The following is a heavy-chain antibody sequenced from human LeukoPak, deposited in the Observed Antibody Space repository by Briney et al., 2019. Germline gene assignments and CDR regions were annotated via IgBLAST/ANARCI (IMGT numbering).Heavy chain of an antibody. CDR1: GFIFSDYG. V-gene: IGHV3-30*02. Sequence: PGGSLRLSCAASGFIFSDYGMHWVRQAPGKGLEWVAFIRYDGSDKYYADSVKGRFTNSRDDSKNTLYLQMNSLRAEDTAVYYSAKLYGSGTSYHPLDYWGQGTLVTVSS. D-gene: IGHD3-10*01. J-gene: IGHJ4*02. CDR2: IRYDGSDK. CDR3: AKLYGSGTSYHPLDY.